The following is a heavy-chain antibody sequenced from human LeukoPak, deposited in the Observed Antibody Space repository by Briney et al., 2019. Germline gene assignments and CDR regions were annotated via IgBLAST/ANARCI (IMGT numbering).Heavy chain of an antibody. CDR3: ARGRPLAGKSFDP. V-gene: IGHV1-18*01. J-gene: IGHJ5*02. D-gene: IGHD6-19*01. CDR2: ISDYNGNT. Sequence: GASVKVSSTASGYTFTNYGISWVRQAPGQGLEWMGWISDYNGNTNYAQKIQGRVTMTTDTSTSTAYMELRSLRSDDTAVYYCARGRPLAGKSFDPWGQGTLVTVSS. CDR1: GYTFTNYG.